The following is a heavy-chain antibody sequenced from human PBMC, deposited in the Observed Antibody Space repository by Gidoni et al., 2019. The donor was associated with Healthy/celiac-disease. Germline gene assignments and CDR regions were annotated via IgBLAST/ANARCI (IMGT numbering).Heavy chain of an antibody. J-gene: IGHJ4*02. CDR3: ARGEGSGYDFDY. V-gene: IGHV4-59*01. D-gene: IGHD5-12*01. CDR1: VGSISSYY. Sequence: QVQLQEAAPALVKPSETLSLTCTGPVGSISSYYWSWIRQPPGKGLEWSGYIDYSRTTNYNPSLKSRVTISVDTSKNQYSLKLSSVAAADTAVYYCARGEGSGYDFDYWGQGTLVTVSS. CDR2: IDYSRTT.